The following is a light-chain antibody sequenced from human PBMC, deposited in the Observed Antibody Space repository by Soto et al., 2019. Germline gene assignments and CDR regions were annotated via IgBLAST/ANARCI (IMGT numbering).Light chain of an antibody. V-gene: IGKV1-5*01. CDR1: QSISSW. CDR3: QQYNSLHVA. J-gene: IGKJ1*01. CDR2: GAS. Sequence: DIQMTQSPSTLSASVGDRVTITCRASQSISSWLAWYQQKPGKAPKLLIYGASTLGSGVPSRFRGSGSGTEFTLTISSLQPDDIATYYCQQYNSLHVAFGQGTKVEVK.